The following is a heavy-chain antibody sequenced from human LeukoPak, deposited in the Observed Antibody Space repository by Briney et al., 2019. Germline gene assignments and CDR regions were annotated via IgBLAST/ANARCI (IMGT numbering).Heavy chain of an antibody. V-gene: IGHV3-23*01. CDR1: GFTFSSYA. D-gene: IGHD5-18*01. CDR2: ISGSGGST. Sequence: GGSLRLSCAASGFTFSSYAMSWVRQAPGKGLEWVSAISGSGGSTYYADSVKGRFTISRDNSKNTLYLQMNSLRAEDTAVYYCAKQRGGYSYGYVDYWGQGTLVTVSS. CDR3: AKQRGGYSYGYVDY. J-gene: IGHJ4*02.